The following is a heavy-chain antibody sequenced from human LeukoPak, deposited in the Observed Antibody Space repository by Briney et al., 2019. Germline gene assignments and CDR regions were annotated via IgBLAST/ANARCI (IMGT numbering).Heavy chain of an antibody. CDR1: GFTFSSYS. CDR3: AKGEHGDY. J-gene: IGHJ4*02. D-gene: IGHD1/OR15-1a*01. CDR2: ISYDGSNK. V-gene: IGHV3-30*18. Sequence: PGGSLRLSCAASGFTFSSYSMNWVRQAPGKGLEWVAVISYDGSNKYYADSVKGRFTISRDNSKNTLYLQMNSLRAEDTAVYYCAKGEHGDYWGQGTLVTVSS.